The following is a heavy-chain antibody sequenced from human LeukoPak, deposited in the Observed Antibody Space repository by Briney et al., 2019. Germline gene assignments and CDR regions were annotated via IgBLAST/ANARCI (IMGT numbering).Heavy chain of an antibody. Sequence: GGSLRLSCAASGFTFSSYSMNWVRQAPGKGLEWVSSISSSSSYISYADSVKGRFTISRDNAKNSLYLQMNSLRAEDTAVYYCARDTDYWGQGILVTVSS. CDR3: ARDTDY. J-gene: IGHJ4*02. CDR2: ISSSSSYI. V-gene: IGHV3-21*01. CDR1: GFTFSSYS.